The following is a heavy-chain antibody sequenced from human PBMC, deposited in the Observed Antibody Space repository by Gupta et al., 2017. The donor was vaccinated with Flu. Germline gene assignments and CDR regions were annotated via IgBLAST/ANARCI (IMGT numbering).Heavy chain of an antibody. V-gene: IGHV3-74*01. J-gene: IGHJ4*02. Sequence: GFSVSREWMHWVRQAPGRGLGWVARLSDDGGAADYADSVKGRFTISRDNTKNAVYLQMNSLRTEDTAVYYGIRDFTGYSDLWGQGTLVTVSS. CDR1: GFSVSREW. D-gene: IGHD3-9*01. CDR2: LSDDGGAA. CDR3: IRDFTGYSDL.